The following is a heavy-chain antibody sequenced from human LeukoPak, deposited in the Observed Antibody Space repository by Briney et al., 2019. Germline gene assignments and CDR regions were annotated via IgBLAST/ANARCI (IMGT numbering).Heavy chain of an antibody. V-gene: IGHV4-59*01. CDR3: ARGGVGVNPFDP. J-gene: IGHJ5*02. Sequence: SETLSLTCTVSGDSITSSYWSWIRQSPGTGLEWIGYIFHSGPTLYNPSPSSRVSMSVDTSRNQVSLKLTSVTAADTAVYYCARGGVGVNPFDPWGQGTLVTVSS. CDR1: GDSITSSY. CDR2: IFHSGPT. D-gene: IGHD3-22*01.